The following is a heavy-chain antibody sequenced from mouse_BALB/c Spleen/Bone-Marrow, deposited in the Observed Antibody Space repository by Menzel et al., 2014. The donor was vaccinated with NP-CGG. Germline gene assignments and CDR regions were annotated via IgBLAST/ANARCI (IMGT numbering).Heavy chain of an antibody. J-gene: IGHJ4*01. Sequence: QVQLQQPGPELVRPGASVKMSCKASDYTFTSYWMHWVKQRPGQGLEWIGMIDPSNSETRLNQKFKGKATLNVDKSSNTAYMHLSSLTSEDSAVYYCARTFQPRRAMDYWGQGSSVTVSS. D-gene: IGHD6-1*01. CDR2: IDPSNSET. CDR1: DYTFTSYW. V-gene: IGHV1-74*01. CDR3: ARTFQPRRAMDY.